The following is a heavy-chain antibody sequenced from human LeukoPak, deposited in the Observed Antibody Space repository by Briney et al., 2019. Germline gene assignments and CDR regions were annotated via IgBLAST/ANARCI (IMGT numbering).Heavy chain of an antibody. V-gene: IGHV3-33*01. CDR2: IWYDGINK. CDR3: ARDYYDSSGQLHAGAHAFDI. J-gene: IGHJ3*02. CDR1: GFTFRTFG. D-gene: IGHD3-22*01. Sequence: QPGRSLRLSCAASGFTFRTFGMHWVRQAPGKGLEWVAIIWYDGINKYCADSVKGRFTISRDNSKNTLYLQMNSLRAEGTAVYYCARDYYDSSGQLHAGAHAFDIWGQGTMVTVSS.